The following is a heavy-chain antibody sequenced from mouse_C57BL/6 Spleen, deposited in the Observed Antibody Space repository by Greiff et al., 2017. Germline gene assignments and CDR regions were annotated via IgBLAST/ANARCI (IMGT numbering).Heavy chain of an antibody. CDR2: IDPEDGET. Sequence: VQLQQSGAELVKPGASVKLSCTASGFNIQDYYMHWVKQRTEQGLEWIGRIDPEDGETKSAPKFQGKATITADTSSNTAYLPLSSLTSEDTAVYFCASSGDGYWYFDVWGTGTTVTVSS. J-gene: IGHJ1*03. D-gene: IGHD2-3*01. CDR1: GFNIQDYY. V-gene: IGHV14-2*01. CDR3: ASSGDGYWYFDV.